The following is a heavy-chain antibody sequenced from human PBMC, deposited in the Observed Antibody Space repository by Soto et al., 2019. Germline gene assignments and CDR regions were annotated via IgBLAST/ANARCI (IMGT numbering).Heavy chain of an antibody. CDR1: GCTFSIDD. D-gene: IGHD1-7*01. V-gene: IGHV3-23*01. Sequence: GGSLRLSCAASGCTFSIDDMSWVRQAPGKGLEWVSVISGSGDRTYYADSVKGRFTISRDNSKNTLYLQINSLRVEGTALYYCAKVRETREYFFNDWGQRTMDTVSP. CDR2: ISGSGDRT. CDR3: AKVRETREYFFND. J-gene: IGHJ4*02.